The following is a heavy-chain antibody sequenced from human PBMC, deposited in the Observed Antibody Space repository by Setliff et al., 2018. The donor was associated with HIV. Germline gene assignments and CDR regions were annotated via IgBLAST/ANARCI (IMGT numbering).Heavy chain of an antibody. CDR3: ARSHYDSRGYYYRGDAFDI. D-gene: IGHD3-22*01. CDR1: GFTFSSYG. V-gene: IGHV3-23*01. CDR2: ISGRDGRT. Sequence: PGGSLRLSCAAFGFTFSSYGMSWVRQAPGKGLEWVSTISGRDGRTYYADSVKGRFTISRDSSKNTLYLQMNSLRAEDTAVYYCARSHYDSRGYYYRGDAFDIWGPGTLVTVSS. J-gene: IGHJ4*02.